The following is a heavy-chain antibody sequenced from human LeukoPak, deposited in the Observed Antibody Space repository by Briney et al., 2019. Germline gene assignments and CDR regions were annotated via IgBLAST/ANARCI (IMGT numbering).Heavy chain of an antibody. Sequence: PGGSLRLSCAASGFTFSSYEMNWVRQAPGKGLEWVSYISSSGSTIYYADSVKGRFTISRDNAKNSLYLQMNSLRAEDTAVYYCAKQGKRGYSYGSRYFDYWGQGTLVTVSS. V-gene: IGHV3-48*03. J-gene: IGHJ4*02. CDR3: AKQGKRGYSYGSRYFDY. CDR1: GFTFSSYE. CDR2: ISSSGSTI. D-gene: IGHD5-18*01.